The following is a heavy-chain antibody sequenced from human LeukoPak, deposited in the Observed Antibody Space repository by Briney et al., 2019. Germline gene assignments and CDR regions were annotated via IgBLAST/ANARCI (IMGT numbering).Heavy chain of an antibody. Sequence: SETLSLTCAVYGGSFSGYYWSWIRQPPGKGLEWIGEINHSGSTNYNPSLKSRVTISVDTSKNQFSLKLSSVTAADTAVYYCARALYYDFWSGYLANNWLDPWGQGTLVTVSS. CDR1: GGSFSGYY. CDR2: INHSGST. CDR3: ARALYYDFWSGYLANNWLDP. D-gene: IGHD3-3*01. J-gene: IGHJ5*02. V-gene: IGHV4-34*01.